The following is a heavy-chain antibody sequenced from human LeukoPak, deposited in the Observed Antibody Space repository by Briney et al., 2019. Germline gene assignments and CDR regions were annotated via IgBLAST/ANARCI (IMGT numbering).Heavy chain of an antibody. CDR3: ARPRGAGRYDAFDI. CDR1: GYSFTTYW. Sequence: GESLXXXCKGSGYSFTTYWIGWVRQMPGKGLXWMGIIYPGDSDTRYSPSFQGQVTISADKSISTAYLQWSSLKASDTAVYYCARPRGAGRYDAFDIWGQGTMVTVSS. D-gene: IGHD6-19*01. CDR2: IYPGDSDT. V-gene: IGHV5-51*01. J-gene: IGHJ3*02.